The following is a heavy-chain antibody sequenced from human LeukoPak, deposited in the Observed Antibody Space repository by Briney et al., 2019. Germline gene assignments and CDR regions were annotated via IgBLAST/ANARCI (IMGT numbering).Heavy chain of an antibody. D-gene: IGHD1-26*01. CDR1: GYTFTGYY. V-gene: IGHV1-2*02. Sequence: ASVKVSCKASGYTFTGYYMHWVRQAPGQGLEWMGWINPNSGGTNYAQKFQGRVTMTTDTSTSTAYMELRSLRCDDTAVYYCARDQGSYSAFDYWGQGTLVTVSS. CDR3: ARDQGSYSAFDY. J-gene: IGHJ4*02. CDR2: INPNSGGT.